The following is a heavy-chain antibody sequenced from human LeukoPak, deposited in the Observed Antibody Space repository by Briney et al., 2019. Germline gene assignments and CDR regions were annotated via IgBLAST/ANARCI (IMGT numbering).Heavy chain of an antibody. D-gene: IGHD3-3*01. Sequence: SVKVSCKASGGTFSSYAISWVRQAPGQGLEWMGGIIPIFGTANYAQKFQGRVTITADESTSTAYMELSSLRSEDTAVYYCASSSPRSITIFGVVISQRAFDIWGQGTMVTVSS. CDR1: GGTFSSYA. V-gene: IGHV1-69*13. CDR3: ASSSPRSITIFGVVISQRAFDI. CDR2: IIPIFGTA. J-gene: IGHJ3*02.